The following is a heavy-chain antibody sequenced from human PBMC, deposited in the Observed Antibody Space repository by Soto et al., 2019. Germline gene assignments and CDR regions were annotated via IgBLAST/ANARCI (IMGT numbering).Heavy chain of an antibody. CDR1: GYIFTAYS. CDR2: VNPSGGST. D-gene: IGHD2-15*01. V-gene: IGHV1-46*01. CDR3: AREENCSDGICYSEYLQR. J-gene: IGHJ1*01. Sequence: ASVKVSCKASGYIFTAYSMHWVRRAPGQGLQWMGVVNPSGGSTNYAQKFQGRITLTRDTSRNTFYMDLSSLTSEDTAVYYCAREENCSDGICYSEYLQRCGQGPLVTVSS.